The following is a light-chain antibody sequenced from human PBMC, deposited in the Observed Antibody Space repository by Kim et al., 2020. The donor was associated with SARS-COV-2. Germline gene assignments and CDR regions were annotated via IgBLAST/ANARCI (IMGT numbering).Light chain of an antibody. CDR2: QDT. Sequence: SYELTQPPSVSVSPAQTATITCSGDELGDKYASWYQQKPGQSPVLVIYQDTKRPSGIPERFSGSNSGNTATLTISGTQAMDEADFYCQAWDSSTVVFGGGTQLTVL. CDR1: ELGDKY. J-gene: IGLJ2*01. V-gene: IGLV3-1*01. CDR3: QAWDSSTVV.